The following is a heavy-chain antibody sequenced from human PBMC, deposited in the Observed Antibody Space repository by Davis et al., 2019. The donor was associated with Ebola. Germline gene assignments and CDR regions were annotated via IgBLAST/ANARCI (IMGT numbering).Heavy chain of an antibody. V-gene: IGHV4-4*07. CDR3: ARDWVSSSSGSHWFDP. CDR1: GGSINTYY. J-gene: IGHJ5*02. D-gene: IGHD6-6*01. CDR2: IFASGST. Sequence: PSETLSLTCTVSGGSINTYYWSWIRQPAGKGLEWIGRIFASGSTNYNPSLKSRVTMSVDTSKKQFSLKLSSVTAADTAVYYCARDWVSSSSGSHWFDPWGPGTRVTVSS.